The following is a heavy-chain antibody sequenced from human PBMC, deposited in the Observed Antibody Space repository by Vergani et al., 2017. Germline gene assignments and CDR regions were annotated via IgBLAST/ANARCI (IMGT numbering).Heavy chain of an antibody. J-gene: IGHJ5*02. Sequence: QVQLQQWGAGLLKPSETLSLTCAVYGGSFSGYYWSWIRQPPGKGLEWIGEINHSGSTYYNPSLKSRVTISVDTSKNQFSLKLSSVTAADTAVYYCARSCSRGRDWFDPWGQGTLVTVSS. V-gene: IGHV4-34*01. CDR3: ARSCSRGRDWFDP. CDR1: GGSFSGYY. D-gene: IGHD2-2*01. CDR2: INHSGST.